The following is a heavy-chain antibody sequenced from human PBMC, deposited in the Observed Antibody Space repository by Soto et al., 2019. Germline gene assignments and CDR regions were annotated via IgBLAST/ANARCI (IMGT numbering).Heavy chain of an antibody. Sequence: GGSLRLSCAASGFTFSSYAMSWVRQAPGKGLEWVSAISGSGGSTYYADSVKGRFTISRDNSKNTLYLQMNSLRAEDTAVYYCAIPSPMEWLYGMDVWGQGTTVTVSS. D-gene: IGHD3-3*01. CDR2: ISGSGGST. J-gene: IGHJ6*02. CDR1: GFTFSSYA. V-gene: IGHV3-23*01. CDR3: AIPSPMEWLYGMDV.